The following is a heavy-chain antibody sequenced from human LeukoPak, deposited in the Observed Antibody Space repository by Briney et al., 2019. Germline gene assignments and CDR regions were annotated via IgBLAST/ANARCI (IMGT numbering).Heavy chain of an antibody. V-gene: IGHV4-34*01. J-gene: IGHJ5*02. CDR3: ARHFLDLLWFGELSWFDP. D-gene: IGHD3-10*01. CDR2: IYYSGST. Sequence: PSETLSLTCAVYGGSFSGYYWSWIRQPPGKWLEWIGSIYYSGSTYYNPSLKSRVTISVDTSKNQFSLKLSSVTAADTAVYYCARHFLDLLWFGELSWFDPWGQGTLVTVSS. CDR1: GGSFSGYY.